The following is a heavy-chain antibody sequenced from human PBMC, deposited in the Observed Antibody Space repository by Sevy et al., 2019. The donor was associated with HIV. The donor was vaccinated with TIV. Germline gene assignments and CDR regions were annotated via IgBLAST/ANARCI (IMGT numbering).Heavy chain of an antibody. CDR3: ARDRDYYGSGTFDA. J-gene: IGHJ6*02. Sequence: GGSLRLSCAASGFTFSYYTMNWVRQAPWKGLEWVSYISSGCSYISYTDSVKGRFTISRDNAKNSLYLQMNSLRPEDTAMYFCARDRDYYGSGTFDAWGQGTTVTVS. CDR1: GFTFSYYT. D-gene: IGHD3-10*01. CDR2: ISSGCSYI. V-gene: IGHV3-21*06.